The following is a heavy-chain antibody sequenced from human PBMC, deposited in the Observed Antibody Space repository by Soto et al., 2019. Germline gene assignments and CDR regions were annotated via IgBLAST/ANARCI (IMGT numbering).Heavy chain of an antibody. CDR1: GGSISSYY. CDR2: IYYSGST. D-gene: IGHD5-18*01. J-gene: IGHJ4*02. V-gene: IGHV4-59*12. CDR3: ARKKGYSYGPHYFDY. Sequence: SETLSLTCTVSGGSISSYYWSWIRQPPGKGLEWIGYIYYSGSTNYNPSLKSRVTISVDTSKNQFSLKLSSVTAADTAVYYCARKKGYSYGPHYFDYWGQGTRVTVSS.